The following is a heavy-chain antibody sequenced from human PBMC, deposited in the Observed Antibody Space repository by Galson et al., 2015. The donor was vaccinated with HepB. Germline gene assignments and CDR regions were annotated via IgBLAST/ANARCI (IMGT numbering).Heavy chain of an antibody. CDR3: ARGGPVGTYSGSPWGGGYFDY. D-gene: IGHD1-26*01. V-gene: IGHV1-46*03. CDR1: GSTFTSYY. Sequence: SVKVSCKASGSTFTSYYMHWVRQAPGQGLEWMGIINPSGGSTSYAQKFQGRVTMTRDTSTSTVYMELSSLRSEDTAVYYCARGGPVGTYSGSPWGGGYFDYWGQGTLVTVSS. J-gene: IGHJ4*02. CDR2: INPSGGST.